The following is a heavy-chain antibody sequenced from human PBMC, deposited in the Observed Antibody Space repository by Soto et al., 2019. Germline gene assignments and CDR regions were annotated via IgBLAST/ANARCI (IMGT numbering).Heavy chain of an antibody. D-gene: IGHD2-8*01. V-gene: IGHV1-69*11. CDR3: ARDDVENGFDY. CDR2: IIPILATT. CDR1: GGTFSRSA. Sequence: QVQLVQSGAEVKKPGSSVKVSCKASGGTFSRSAVSWVRQAPGQGLEWMGRIIPILATTNYAQKFLGRVTFTADESTTTAYMELSSLRSDDTAVYYCARDDVENGFDYWGQGTLVTVSS. J-gene: IGHJ4*02.